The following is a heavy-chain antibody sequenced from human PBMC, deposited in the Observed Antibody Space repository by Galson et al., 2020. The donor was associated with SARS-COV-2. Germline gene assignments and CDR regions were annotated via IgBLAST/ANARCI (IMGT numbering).Heavy chain of an antibody. D-gene: IGHD6-19*01. CDR1: GFSITTCG. CDR2: ISYDGVNK. V-gene: IGHV3-30*18. CDR3: AKAYNTGWYFTDYMDV. J-gene: IGHJ6*03. Sequence: GESLKISCSASGFSITTCGMQWVRQAPGKGLEWVALISYDGVNKYYADSGKGRLTISSDNSKNTMYLQMHSLRAEDTAVYYCAKAYNTGWYFTDYMDVWGKGTTVTISS.